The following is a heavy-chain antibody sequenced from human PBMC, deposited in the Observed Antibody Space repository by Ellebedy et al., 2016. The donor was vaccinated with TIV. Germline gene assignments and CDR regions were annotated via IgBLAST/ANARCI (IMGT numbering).Heavy chain of an antibody. CDR2: ISYDGSNK. Sequence: GGSLRLSXAVSGFSFRTYATHWVRQAPGKGLEWVAVISYDGSNKYYADSVKGRFTISRDNSKNTMYLQMNSLRVEDTAVYYCASPSYCSGDTCTSLFDYWGQGTLVTVSS. J-gene: IGHJ4*02. D-gene: IGHD2-15*01. CDR3: ASPSYCSGDTCTSLFDY. CDR1: GFSFRTYA. V-gene: IGHV3-30-3*01.